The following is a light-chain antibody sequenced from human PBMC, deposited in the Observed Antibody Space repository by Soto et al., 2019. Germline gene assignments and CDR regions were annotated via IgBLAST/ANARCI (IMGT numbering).Light chain of an antibody. CDR1: TGAVTSGHY. CDR2: DTS. J-gene: IGLJ1*01. CDR3: LIAYSGARPDV. Sequence: QAVVTQDPSLTVSPGGTITHTCASSTGAVTSGHYPYWFQQKPGQAPRTLIYDTSNRHSWTPARFSGSLLGGKAALTLSGAQPEDEAEYYCLIAYSGARPDVFGTGTKVTVL. V-gene: IGLV7-46*01.